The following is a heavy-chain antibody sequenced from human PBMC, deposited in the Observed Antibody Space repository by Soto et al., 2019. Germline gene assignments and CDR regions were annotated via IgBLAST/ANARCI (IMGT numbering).Heavy chain of an antibody. V-gene: IGHV3-74*01. J-gene: IGHJ6*02. CDR2: INSDGSST. Sequence: GGSLRLSCAASGFTFSSYWMHWVRQAPGKGLVWVSRINSDGSSTSYADSVRGRFTISRDNAKNTLYLQMNSLRAEDTAVYYCARDPRFYYGMDVWGQGTTVTVSS. CDR1: GFTFSSYW. CDR3: ARDPRFYYGMDV.